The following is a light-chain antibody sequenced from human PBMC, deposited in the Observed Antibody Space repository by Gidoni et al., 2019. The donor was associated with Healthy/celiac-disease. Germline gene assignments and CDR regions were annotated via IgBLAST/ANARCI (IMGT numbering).Light chain of an antibody. CDR3: QQYGSPPPCE. J-gene: IGKJ1*01. CDR1: QSVSSSY. Sequence: VLTQSPGTLSLSPGKRAPLSCRASQSVSSSYLAWYQQKPGQAPRLLIYGASSSATGIPDRFSGSGSGTDFTLTISRLEPEDFAVYYCQQYGSPPPCEFGQGTKVEIK. CDR2: GAS. V-gene: IGKV3-20*01.